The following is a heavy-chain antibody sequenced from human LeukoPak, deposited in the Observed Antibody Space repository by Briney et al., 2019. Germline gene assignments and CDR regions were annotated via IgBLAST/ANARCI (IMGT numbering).Heavy chain of an antibody. D-gene: IGHD6-25*01. CDR1: GFTFSSYG. V-gene: IGHV3-30*03. CDR2: ISYDGSNK. Sequence: GGSLRLSCAASGFTFSSYGMHWVRQAPGKGLEWVAVISYDGSNKYYADSVKGRFTLSRDNSKNTLYLQMNSLRAEDTAVYYCARGGQRQRIWGQGTLVTVSS. J-gene: IGHJ4*02. CDR3: ARGGQRQRI.